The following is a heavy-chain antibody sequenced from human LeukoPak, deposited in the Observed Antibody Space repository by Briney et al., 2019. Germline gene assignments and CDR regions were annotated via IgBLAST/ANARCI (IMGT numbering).Heavy chain of an antibody. CDR3: AREGCSSTSCRYYYYYGMDV. CDR2: IIPIFGTA. Sequence: SVKVSCKASGGTFSSYAISWVRQAPGQGLEWMGGIIPIFGTANYAQKFQGRVTITADESTSTAYMELSSLRSEDTAVYYCAREGCSSTSCRYYYYYGMDVWGQGTTVTVSS. J-gene: IGHJ6*02. V-gene: IGHV1-69*13. D-gene: IGHD2-2*01. CDR1: GGTFSSYA.